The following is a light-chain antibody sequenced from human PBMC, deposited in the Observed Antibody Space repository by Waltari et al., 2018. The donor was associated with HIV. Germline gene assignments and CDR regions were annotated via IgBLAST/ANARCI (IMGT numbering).Light chain of an antibody. Sequence: QSALTQPPSASGSPGQSVTISCTGTNFDLGGFNYVSWYQKHPDKAPRLIIFEVKKRPSGVRDRFSGSISGNTASLTVSGLQAEDEADYFCSSYRGDSRVLFGGGTKLTVL. CDR1: NFDLGGFNY. CDR3: SSYRGDSRVL. CDR2: EVK. J-gene: IGLJ2*01. V-gene: IGLV2-8*01.